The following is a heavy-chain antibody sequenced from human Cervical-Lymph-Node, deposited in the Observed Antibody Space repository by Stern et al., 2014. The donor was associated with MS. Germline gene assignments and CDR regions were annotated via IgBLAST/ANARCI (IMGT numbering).Heavy chain of an antibody. J-gene: IGHJ6*02. CDR1: GGTFSSYA. Sequence: VQLVQSGAEVKKPGSSVKVSCKASGGTFSSYAISWVRQAPGQGIDGLGGVIPIFGTANYAQKFQGRVTITADESTSTAYMELSSLRSEDTAVYYCARGELKEGLVRGMDVWGQGTTVTVSS. CDR3: ARGELKEGLVRGMDV. V-gene: IGHV1-69*01. D-gene: IGHD1-26*01. CDR2: VIPIFGTA.